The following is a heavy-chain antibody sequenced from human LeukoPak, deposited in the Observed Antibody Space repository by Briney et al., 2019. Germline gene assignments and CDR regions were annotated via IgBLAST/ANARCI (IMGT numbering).Heavy chain of an antibody. D-gene: IGHD2-15*01. CDR2: ISSGGDT. V-gene: IGHV3-23*01. CDR1: GFTFSTYA. Sequence: GGSLRLSCAASGFTFSTYAMSWARQAPGKGLEWISIISSGGDTYYADSVKGRFTISRDNSKNTLDLQMSSLRAEDTAVYYCAKGVGGYYFDYWGQGTLVTVSS. CDR3: AKGVGGYYFDY. J-gene: IGHJ4*02.